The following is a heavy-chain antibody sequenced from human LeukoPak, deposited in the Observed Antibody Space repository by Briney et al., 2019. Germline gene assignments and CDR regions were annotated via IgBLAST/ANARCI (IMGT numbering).Heavy chain of an antibody. D-gene: IGHD1-14*01. CDR1: GGSIDSYY. Sequence: SETLSLICTVSGGSIDSYYWSWIRQPPGKGLEWIGYIYYSGSTNYNPSLKSRVTISVDTSKNQFSLKLSSVTAADTAVYYCARRAGTYWYFDLWGRGTLVTVSS. J-gene: IGHJ2*01. CDR3: ARRAGTYWYFDL. CDR2: IYYSGST. V-gene: IGHV4-59*01.